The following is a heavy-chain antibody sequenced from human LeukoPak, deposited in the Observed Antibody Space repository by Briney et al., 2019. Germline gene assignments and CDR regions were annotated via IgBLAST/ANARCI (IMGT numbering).Heavy chain of an antibody. D-gene: IGHD4-17*01. Sequence: PGGSLRLSCAASGFTLSSNWMHWVRKAPGKGLVWVSRINSAGSSTSYADSVKGRFTISRDNAKNTLYLQMNSLRAEDTAVYYCARDLYGDYEYNWFDPWGQGTLVTVSS. CDR1: GFTLSSNW. V-gene: IGHV3-74*01. CDR2: INSAGSST. CDR3: ARDLYGDYEYNWFDP. J-gene: IGHJ5*02.